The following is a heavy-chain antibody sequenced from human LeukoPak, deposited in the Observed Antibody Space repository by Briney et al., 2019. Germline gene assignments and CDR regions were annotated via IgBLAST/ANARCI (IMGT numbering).Heavy chain of an antibody. Sequence: GGSLRLSCAASGFTFSRYGMHWVRQAPGEGLEWVSVIWYDGSDKEYADSVKGRFTISGDNSKNTLFLQKNSLRAEDTAVYYCARGRGDCSTTSCYLDYWGQGTLVTVSS. CDR3: ARGRGDCSTTSCYLDY. D-gene: IGHD2-2*01. V-gene: IGHV3-33*01. J-gene: IGHJ4*02. CDR1: GFTFSRYG. CDR2: IWYDGSDK.